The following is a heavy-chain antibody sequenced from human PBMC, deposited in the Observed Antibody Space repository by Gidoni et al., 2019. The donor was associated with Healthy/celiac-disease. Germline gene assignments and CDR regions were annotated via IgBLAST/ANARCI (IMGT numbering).Heavy chain of an antibody. CDR1: GGSISSSSYY. V-gene: IGHV4-39*01. CDR2: IYYSGSP. J-gene: IGHJ6*02. CDR3: ARLVFHPVDTAMVTSHYGMDV. D-gene: IGHD5-18*01. Sequence: QLQLQESGPGLVKPSETLSLTCTVPGGSISSSSYYWGWIRQPPGKGLEWIGRIYYSGSPYYNPSLKSRVTISVDTSKNQFSLKLSSVTAADTAVYYCARLVFHPVDTAMVTSHYGMDVWGQGTTVTVSS.